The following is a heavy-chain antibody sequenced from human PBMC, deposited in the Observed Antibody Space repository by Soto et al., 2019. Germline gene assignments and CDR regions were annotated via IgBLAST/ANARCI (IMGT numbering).Heavy chain of an antibody. CDR2: ISYDGSNK. D-gene: IGHD6-19*01. Sequence: GGSLRLSCAASGFTFSSYGMHWVRQAPGKGLEWVAVISYDGSNKYYADSVKGRFTISRDNSKNSLYLQMNSLRAEDTAVYYCAKDTRSSGWYGLKSWGQGTLVTVSS. V-gene: IGHV3-30*18. CDR1: GFTFSSYG. J-gene: IGHJ4*02. CDR3: AKDTRSSGWYGLKS.